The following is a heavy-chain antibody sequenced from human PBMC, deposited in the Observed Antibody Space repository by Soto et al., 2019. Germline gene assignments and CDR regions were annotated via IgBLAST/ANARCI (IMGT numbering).Heavy chain of an antibody. CDR2: IYWDDDK. J-gene: IGHJ4*02. CDR1: GFSLSTNGEG. Sequence: QITLKESGPTLVKPTQTLTVTCTFSGFSLSTNGEGVGWIRQPPGKALEWLAVIYWDDDKRYSPSLKSRITITKDPSKNQVVLTITYMDPVNTARYSCAHSYYYDTSPYPSDYWGQGTLVTVSA. CDR3: AHSYYYDTSPYPSDY. V-gene: IGHV2-5*02. D-gene: IGHD3-22*01.